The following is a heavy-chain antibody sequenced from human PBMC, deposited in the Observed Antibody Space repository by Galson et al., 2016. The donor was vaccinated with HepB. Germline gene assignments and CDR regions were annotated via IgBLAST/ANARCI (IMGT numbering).Heavy chain of an antibody. Sequence: QSGADVTKPGESLKISCKGSGSSFSNYWIGWVRQTPGKGLEWMGIIYPSDSDTRYSPSFQGQVTISADKSINTAYLQWSSLKASDTAIYYCARQADSSAYYYDYWGQGTLVTVSS. CDR2: IYPSDSDT. V-gene: IGHV5-51*01. CDR1: GSSFSNYW. CDR3: ARQADSSAYYYDY. J-gene: IGHJ4*02. D-gene: IGHD3-22*01.